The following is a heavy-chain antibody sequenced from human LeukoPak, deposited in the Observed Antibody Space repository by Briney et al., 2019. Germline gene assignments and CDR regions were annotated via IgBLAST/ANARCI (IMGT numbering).Heavy chain of an antibody. V-gene: IGHV3-48*01. CDR3: AELGITMIGGV. CDR2: ISSSTTII. CDR1: GFTFSSYS. D-gene: IGHD3-10*02. J-gene: IGHJ6*04. Sequence: PGGSLRLSCAASGFTFSSYSMNWVRQAPGKGLEWVSYISSSTTIIYYASSVKGRFTISRDNAKNSLYLQMNSLRAEDTAVYYCAELGITMIGGVWGKGTTVTISS.